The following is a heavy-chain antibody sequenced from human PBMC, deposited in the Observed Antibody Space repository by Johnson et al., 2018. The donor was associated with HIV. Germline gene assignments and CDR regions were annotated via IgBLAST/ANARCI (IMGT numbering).Heavy chain of an antibody. Sequence: QVQLVESGGGVVQPGRSLRLSCAASGFTFSAYAVHWVRQAPGKGLEWVAAISSQGSTSYYADSVKGRFSVSRDNSKNTLYLQMNSLLPEDTAVYYCAKSDSGYDAFDIWGQGTMVTVSS. CDR2: ISSQGSTS. CDR3: AKSDSGYDAFDI. CDR1: GFTFSAYA. J-gene: IGHJ3*02. V-gene: IGHV3-30*18. D-gene: IGHD5-12*01.